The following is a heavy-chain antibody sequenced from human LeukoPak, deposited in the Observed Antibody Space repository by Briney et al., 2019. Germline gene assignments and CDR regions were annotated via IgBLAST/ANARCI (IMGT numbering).Heavy chain of an antibody. J-gene: IGHJ3*02. V-gene: IGHV3-74*01. Sequence: GGSLRLSCAASGLPFSSYWMPWVRQAPGKGLVWVSRINRDGSSTSYADSVKGRFTISRDNAKNTLYLQMNSLRPEDTAVYCCARVQLKNYDFWGGYYTDAFDIWGQRTMLTVPS. CDR2: INRDGSST. CDR1: GLPFSSYW. D-gene: IGHD3-3*01. CDR3: ARVQLKNYDFWGGYYTDAFDI.